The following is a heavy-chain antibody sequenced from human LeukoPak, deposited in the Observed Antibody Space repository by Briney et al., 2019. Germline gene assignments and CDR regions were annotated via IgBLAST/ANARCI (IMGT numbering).Heavy chain of an antibody. J-gene: IGHJ4*02. CDR1: GFNFGCPS. CDR2: IWSKAYGGTA. CDR3: TREIRYFDWFQADY. D-gene: IGHD3-9*01. V-gene: IGHV3-49*03. Sequence: GSLRLSCTASGFNFGCPSVGWFRQAPGKELGWVGFIWSKAYGGTAEYAASVKGRFTISRDDSKSVAYLQMDSLKTEDTAVYYCTREIRYFDWFQADYWGQGTLVTVSS.